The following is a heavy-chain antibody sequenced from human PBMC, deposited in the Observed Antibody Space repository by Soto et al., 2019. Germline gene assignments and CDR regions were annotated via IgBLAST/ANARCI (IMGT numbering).Heavy chain of an antibody. CDR2: ISPIFGTA. Sequence: QVQLVQSGAEVKKPGSSVKVACKASGGTFSSYAISWVRQAPGQGLEWMGGISPIFGTANYAQKFQGRVTITADESTSTADMGLSSLRSEDMAVYYCATCSGGSCYPKTSRGIVDVWGQGTTVTVSS. J-gene: IGHJ6*02. V-gene: IGHV1-69*01. D-gene: IGHD2-15*01. CDR1: GGTFSSYA. CDR3: ATCSGGSCYPKTSRGIVDV.